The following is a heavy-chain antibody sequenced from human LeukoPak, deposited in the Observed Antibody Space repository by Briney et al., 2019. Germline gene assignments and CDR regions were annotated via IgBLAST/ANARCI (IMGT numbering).Heavy chain of an antibody. CDR3: AKSFPQWTPALVFPH. Sequence: GGSLRLSCAASGFTFSSYAMSWVRQAPGKGLEWVSVIGFSGGSTYYADSVKGRFTISRDNSRNTLYLQMNSLSARDTAIYNCAKSFPQWTPALVFPHWGQETLVTVSS. V-gene: IGHV3-23*01. CDR2: IGFSGGST. CDR1: GFTFSSYA. D-gene: IGHD6-19*01. J-gene: IGHJ4*02.